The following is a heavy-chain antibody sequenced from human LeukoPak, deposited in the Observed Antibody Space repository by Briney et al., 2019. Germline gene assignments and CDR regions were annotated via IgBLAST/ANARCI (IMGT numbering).Heavy chain of an antibody. CDR2: ISSSGSYI. V-gene: IGHV3-21*01. CDR1: GFTFSNHG. J-gene: IGHJ4*02. D-gene: IGHD2-2*01. CDR3: ARAPITSPFYFDY. Sequence: PGGSLRLSCAASGFTFSNHGMNWVRQAPGKGLEWVSSISSSGSYIYYADSVKGRFTISRDNAKNSLYLQMNSLRAEDTAVYYCARAPITSPFYFDYWGQGTLVTVSS.